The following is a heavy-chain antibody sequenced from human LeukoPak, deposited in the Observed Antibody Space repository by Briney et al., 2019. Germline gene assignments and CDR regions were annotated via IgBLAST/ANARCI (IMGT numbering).Heavy chain of an antibody. D-gene: IGHD3-3*01. CDR2: ISSSGSTI. J-gene: IGHJ4*02. CDR1: GFTFSDYY. V-gene: IGHV3-11*04. CDR3: ARGTSDFWSGARY. Sequence: GGSLRLSCAASGFTFSDYYMSWIRQAPGKGLEWVSDISSSGSTIYHADSVRGRFTISRDNAKNSLFLQMNNLRAEDTAVYYCARGTSDFWSGARYWGQGTLVTVSS.